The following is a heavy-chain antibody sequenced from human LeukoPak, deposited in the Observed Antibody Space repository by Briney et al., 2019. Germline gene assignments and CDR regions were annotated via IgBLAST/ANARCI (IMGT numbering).Heavy chain of an antibody. V-gene: IGHV1-2*02. CDR1: GDTLTGSS. J-gene: IGHJ3*02. Sequence: ASLKVFSKASGDTLTGSSMHWVRQAPGERLEWMGWIIPNSGGTNYAQKFQGRVTMTRDTSISTAYMELSRLRSDDTAVYYCARDRDNYCSSTSCSPGAFDIWGQGTMVTVSS. CDR3: ARDRDNYCSSTSCSPGAFDI. D-gene: IGHD2-2*01. CDR2: IIPNSGGT.